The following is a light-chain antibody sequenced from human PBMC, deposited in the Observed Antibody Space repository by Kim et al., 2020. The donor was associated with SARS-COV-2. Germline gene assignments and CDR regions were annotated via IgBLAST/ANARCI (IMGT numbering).Light chain of an antibody. CDR2: VGTGGIVG. V-gene: IGLV9-49*01. CDR1: SGCSNYK. Sequence: ELTQSPSASASLGASVTLTCTLSSGCSNYKVDWYQQRPGKGPRFVMRVGTGGIVGSKGDGIPDRFSVLGSGLNRYLTIKNIQEEDESDYHCGADHGSGSNFAWVFGGGTKLTVL. CDR3: GADHGSGSNFAWV. J-gene: IGLJ3*02.